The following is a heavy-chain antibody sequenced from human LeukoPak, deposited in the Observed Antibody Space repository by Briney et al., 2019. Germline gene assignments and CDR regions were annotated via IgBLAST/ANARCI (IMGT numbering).Heavy chain of an antibody. CDR2: INHSGST. CDR3: ARPGSNYDFWSGGPVAFDI. CDR1: GGSFSGYY. D-gene: IGHD3-3*01. V-gene: IGHV4-34*01. Sequence: SETLSLTCAVYGGSFSGYYWSWIRQPPGKGLEWIGEINHSGSTNYNPSLKSRVTISVDTSKNQFSLKLSSVTAADTAVYYCARPGSNYDFWSGGPVAFDIWGQGTMVTVSS. J-gene: IGHJ3*02.